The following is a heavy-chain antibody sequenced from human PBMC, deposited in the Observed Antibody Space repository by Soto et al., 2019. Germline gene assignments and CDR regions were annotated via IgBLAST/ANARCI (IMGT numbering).Heavy chain of an antibody. CDR3: AKGSNGSSGTFDS. CDR2: ISYDGSNK. D-gene: IGHD2-8*01. V-gene: IGHV3-30*18. CDR1: GFTFSSYG. Sequence: PWGSLRLSCAASGFTFSSYGMHWVRQTPGKGLEWVAVISYDGSNKFYAESVKGRFTISRDNSKNTLFLQMNSLRAEETAVYYCAKGSNGSSGTFDSWGQGTLVTVSS. J-gene: IGHJ4*02.